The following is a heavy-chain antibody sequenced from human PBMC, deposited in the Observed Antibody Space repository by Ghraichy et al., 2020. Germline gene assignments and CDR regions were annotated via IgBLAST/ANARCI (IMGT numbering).Heavy chain of an antibody. CDR1: GFTFSSYS. Sequence: GGSLRLSCAASGFTFSSYSMNWVRQAPGKGLEWVSYISSSSSTIYYADSVKGRFTISRDNAKNSLYLQMNSLRDEDTAVYYCARAGQYYDFGSGYSYILHFDYWGQGTLVTVSS. D-gene: IGHD3-3*01. J-gene: IGHJ4*02. CDR2: ISSSSSTI. CDR3: ARAGQYYDFGSGYSYILHFDY. V-gene: IGHV3-48*02.